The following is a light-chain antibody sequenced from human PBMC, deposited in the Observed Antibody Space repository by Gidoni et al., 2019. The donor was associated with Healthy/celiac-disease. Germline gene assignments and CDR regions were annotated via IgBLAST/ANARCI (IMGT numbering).Light chain of an antibody. V-gene: IGLV2-23*02. J-gene: IGLJ1*01. CDR2: EVS. CDR3: CSYAGSSPPHYV. CDR1: SSDVGSYNL. Sequence: TQPASVSASPGQSITISCTGTSSDVGSYNLVSWYQQHPGKAPKLMIYEVSKRPSGVSNRFSGSKSGNTASLTISGLQAEDEADYYCCSYAGSSPPHYVFGTGTKVTVL.